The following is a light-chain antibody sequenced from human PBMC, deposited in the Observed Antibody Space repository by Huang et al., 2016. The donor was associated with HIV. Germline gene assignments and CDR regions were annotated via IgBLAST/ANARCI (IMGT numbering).Light chain of an antibody. J-gene: IGKJ2*01. CDR2: AAS. CDR1: QSVGSH. Sequence: DTVMTQSPATLSVSPGERATLSCRASQSVGSHLAWYQQKPGQAPRLRIYAASTRATGIPARFSGSGSGTEFTLTISSLQSEDFAIYYCQQYNNWYTFGQGTKLEIK. V-gene: IGKV3-15*01. CDR3: QQYNNWYT.